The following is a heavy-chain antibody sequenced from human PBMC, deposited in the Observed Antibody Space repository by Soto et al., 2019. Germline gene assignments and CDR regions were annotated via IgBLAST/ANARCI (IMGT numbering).Heavy chain of an antibody. V-gene: IGHV3-23*01. CDR3: AKDPITIFGVAGDAFDI. D-gene: IGHD3-3*01. CDR2: ISGSGGST. J-gene: IGHJ3*02. CDR1: GFTFSSYA. Sequence: GGSLRLSCAASGFTFSSYAMSWVRQAPGKGLEWVSAISGSGGSTYYADSVKGRFTISRDNSKNTLYLQMNSLRAEDTAVYYCAKDPITIFGVAGDAFDIWGQGTMVTVSS.